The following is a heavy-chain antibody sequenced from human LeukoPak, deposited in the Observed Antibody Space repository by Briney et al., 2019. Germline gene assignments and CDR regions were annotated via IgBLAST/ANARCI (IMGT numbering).Heavy chain of an antibody. CDR2: INRHGRST. CDR3: ARDMYSSGWSYSFDH. J-gene: IGHJ4*02. D-gene: IGHD6-19*01. Sequence: GGCLRLSCAASGFTFSNYWTHWVRHTPGEGLVWVAHINRHGRSTSYADSVKGRFTISRDNAKNTLYVKMNRLRSEDTAVYYCARDMYSSGWSYSFDHWGQGTLVTVSS. V-gene: IGHV3-74*01. CDR1: GFTFSNYW.